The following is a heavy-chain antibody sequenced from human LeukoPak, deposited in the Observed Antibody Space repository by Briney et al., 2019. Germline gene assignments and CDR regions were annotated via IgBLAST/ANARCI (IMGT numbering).Heavy chain of an antibody. CDR3: AKGRGRGYTYDYFDY. V-gene: IGHV3-30*18. CDR1: GFSFSGSG. D-gene: IGHD5-18*01. CDR2: ISYDGSNK. Sequence: PGGSLRLSCAASGFSFSGSGMHWVRQAPGKGLEWVAVISYDGSNKNYADSVKGRFTISRDNSKKTLNLQMGSLRAEDTAIYYCAKGRGRGYTYDYFDYWGQGTLVTVSS. J-gene: IGHJ4*02.